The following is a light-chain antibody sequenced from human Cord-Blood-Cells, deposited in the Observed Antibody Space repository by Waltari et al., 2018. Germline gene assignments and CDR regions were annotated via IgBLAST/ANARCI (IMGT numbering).Light chain of an antibody. Sequence: EIVLTQSPATLSLSPGERATLSCRASQSVSSYLACYQQKPGQAPRLLIYDASNRATDIPARFSGSGSGIDFTLTISSLGPEDFAVYYCQQRSNWPMYTFGEGTKLEIK. CDR2: DAS. CDR3: QQRSNWPMYT. V-gene: IGKV3-11*01. J-gene: IGKJ2*01. CDR1: QSVSSY.